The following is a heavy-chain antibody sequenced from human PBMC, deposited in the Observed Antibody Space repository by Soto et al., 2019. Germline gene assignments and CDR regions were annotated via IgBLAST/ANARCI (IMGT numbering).Heavy chain of an antibody. D-gene: IGHD2-21*02. CDR1: GFTFTSSA. Sequence: SVKVSCKASGFTFTSSAVQWVRQARGQRLEWIGWIVVGSGNTNYAQKFQERVTITRDMSTSTAYMELSSLRSEDTAVYYCAAPWYSLDAFDIWGQGTMVTVSS. CDR3: AAPWYSLDAFDI. J-gene: IGHJ3*02. V-gene: IGHV1-58*01. CDR2: IVVGSGNT.